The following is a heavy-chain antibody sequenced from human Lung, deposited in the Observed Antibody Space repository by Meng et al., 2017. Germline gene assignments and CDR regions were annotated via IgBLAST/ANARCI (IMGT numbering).Heavy chain of an antibody. CDR1: GYPFTNYG. D-gene: IGHD6-19*01. CDR2: ISVYNVNT. Sequence: QVHLVQPGAEVREPGASVKGSCKASGYPFTNYGISWVRQAPGQGLEWMGWISVYNVNTNYAQKFQGRVTMTTDTSTSTTYMELRSPRSDDTGVYYCARSPYSSGWPNFDSWGQGTLVTVSS. V-gene: IGHV1-18*01. J-gene: IGHJ4*02. CDR3: ARSPYSSGWPNFDS.